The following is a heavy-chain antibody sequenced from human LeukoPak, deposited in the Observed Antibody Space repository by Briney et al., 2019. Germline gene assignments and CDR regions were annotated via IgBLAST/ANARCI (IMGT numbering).Heavy chain of an antibody. V-gene: IGHV1-2*02. D-gene: IGHD3-3*01. CDR3: AREGVAAGFDFWSYNWFDP. J-gene: IGHJ5*02. CDR1: GYTFTGYY. CDR2: INPNSGGT. Sequence: ASVKVSCKASGYTFTGYYMHWVRQAPGQGLEWMGWINPNSGGTNYAQKFQGRVTMTRDTSISTAYMELSRLRSDDTAVYYCAREGVAAGFDFWSYNWFDPWGQGTLVTVSS.